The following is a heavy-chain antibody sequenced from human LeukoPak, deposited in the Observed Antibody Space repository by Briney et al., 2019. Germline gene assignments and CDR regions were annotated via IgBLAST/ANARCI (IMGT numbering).Heavy chain of an antibody. CDR1: GYTFNGHY. V-gene: IGHV1-2*02. CDR3: ARVVTFGGVIVPRNAFDI. J-gene: IGHJ3*02. Sequence: ASVKVSCKASGYTFNGHYMHWVRQAPGQGLEWMGWINPNSGGTNYAQKFQGRVTMTRDTSISTAYMELSRLRSDDTAVYYCARVVTFGGVIVPRNAFDIWGQGTMVTVSS. D-gene: IGHD3-16*02. CDR2: INPNSGGT.